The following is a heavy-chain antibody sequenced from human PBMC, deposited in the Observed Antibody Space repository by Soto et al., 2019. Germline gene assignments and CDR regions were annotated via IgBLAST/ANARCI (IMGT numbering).Heavy chain of an antibody. CDR3: AKMDPSFEGGEGFDP. Sequence: QVQLVQSGAEVRKPGSSVKVSCQASGDTFSNFAITWVRQAPGQGLDWMGGIIPIFGKVYYAHKFQGRVTIPADEATRTAYMELVSLRSDDTATYYCAKMDPSFEGGEGFDPWGQGTLVTVSS. CDR2: IIPIFGKV. D-gene: IGHD3-16*01. CDR1: GDTFSNFA. V-gene: IGHV1-69*01. J-gene: IGHJ5*02.